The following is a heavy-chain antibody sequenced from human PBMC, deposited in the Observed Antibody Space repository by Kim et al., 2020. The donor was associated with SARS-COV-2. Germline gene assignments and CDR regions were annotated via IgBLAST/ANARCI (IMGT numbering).Heavy chain of an antibody. Sequence: ASVKVSCKASGYTFTSYGISWVRQAPGQGLEWMGWISAYNGNTNYAQKLQGRVTMTTDTSTSTAYMELRSLRSDDTAVYYCARGDPGDIVVVPAAMGGVYYYGMDVWGQGTTVTVSS. D-gene: IGHD2-2*01. J-gene: IGHJ6*02. CDR3: ARGDPGDIVVVPAAMGGVYYYGMDV. CDR1: GYTFTSYG. CDR2: ISAYNGNT. V-gene: IGHV1-18*01.